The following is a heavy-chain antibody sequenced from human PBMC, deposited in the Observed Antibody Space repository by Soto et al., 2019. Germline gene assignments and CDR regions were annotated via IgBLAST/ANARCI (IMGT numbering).Heavy chain of an antibody. D-gene: IGHD1-26*01. V-gene: IGHV4-59*01. Sequence: PSETLSLTCTVSGGSISSYYWSWIRQPPGKGLEWIGYIYYSGSTNYNPSLKSRVTISVDTSKNQFSLKLSSVTAADTAVYYCASMTPGSYHGYYWGQGTLVTVSS. J-gene: IGHJ4*02. CDR1: GGSISSYY. CDR2: IYYSGST. CDR3: ASMTPGSYHGYY.